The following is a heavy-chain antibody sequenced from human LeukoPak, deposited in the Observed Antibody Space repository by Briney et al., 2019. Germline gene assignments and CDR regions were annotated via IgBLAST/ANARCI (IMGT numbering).Heavy chain of an antibody. Sequence: GGSLRLSCAASGFIFSSYAMSWVRQAPGKGLEWVSAISRSGENTYYADSVKGRFTISRDNSKNTLYLQMYSLRAEDTAVYYCAKDSKIVGATFRSYHYMDVWGKGTAVTVSS. CDR1: GFIFSSYA. CDR3: AKDSKIVGATFRSYHYMDV. CDR2: ISRSGENT. V-gene: IGHV3-23*01. J-gene: IGHJ6*03. D-gene: IGHD1-26*01.